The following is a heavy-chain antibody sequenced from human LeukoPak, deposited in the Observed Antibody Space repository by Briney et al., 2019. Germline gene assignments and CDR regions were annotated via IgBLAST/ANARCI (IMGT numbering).Heavy chain of an antibody. J-gene: IGHJ4*02. D-gene: IGHD3-9*01. CDR1: GGSISGYY. CDR3: ARVSYDILTGYGDY. V-gene: IGHV3-11*01. CDR2: ISSSGSTM. Sequence: LSLTCTVSGGSISGYYWSWIRQAPGKGLEWVSYISSSGSTMYYADSVKGRFTISRDNAKNSLYLQMNSLRAEDTAVYYCARVSYDILTGYGDYWGQGTLVTVSS.